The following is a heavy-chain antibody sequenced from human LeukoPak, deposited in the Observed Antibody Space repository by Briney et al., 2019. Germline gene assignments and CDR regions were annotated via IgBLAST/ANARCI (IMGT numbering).Heavy chain of an antibody. CDR1: GFTFSSYA. CDR3: AKDLEMATILFP. CDR2: IRENGRST. J-gene: IGHJ4*02. V-gene: IGHV3-23*01. D-gene: IGHD5-24*01. Sequence: PGGSLRLSCAASGFTFSSYAMSWVRQAPGKGLEWVSGIRENGRSTNYADSVKGRFTISRDNSKNTLYLQMNSLRAEDTAVYYCAKDLEMATILFPWGQGTLVTVSS.